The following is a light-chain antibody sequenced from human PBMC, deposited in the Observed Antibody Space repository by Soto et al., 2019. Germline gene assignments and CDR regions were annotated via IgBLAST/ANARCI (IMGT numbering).Light chain of an antibody. Sequence: QSVLTQPASVSGSPGQSITISCTGTSSDVGAYNFVSWYQQHPGRAPKLMIYDVSYRPSGVSNRFPGSKSGNTASLTISGLQIEDEADYYCCSYADSSSYVFGTGTKVTVL. CDR1: SSDVGAYNF. V-gene: IGLV2-14*03. J-gene: IGLJ1*01. CDR3: CSYADSSSYV. CDR2: DVS.